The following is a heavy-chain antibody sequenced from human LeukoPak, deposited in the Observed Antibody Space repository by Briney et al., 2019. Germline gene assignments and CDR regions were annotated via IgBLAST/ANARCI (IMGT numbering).Heavy chain of an antibody. CDR1: GFTFSTFS. V-gene: IGHV3-48*04. Sequence: GGSLRLSCAASGFTFSTFSMNWVRQAPGKGLEWVSYIDTSSSTIYYADSVKGRFTISRDNAKNSLYLQMNSLRAEDTALYYCAKDTAMVEYYFDYWGQGTLVTVSS. CDR3: AKDTAMVEYYFDY. CDR2: IDTSSSTI. J-gene: IGHJ4*02. D-gene: IGHD5-18*01.